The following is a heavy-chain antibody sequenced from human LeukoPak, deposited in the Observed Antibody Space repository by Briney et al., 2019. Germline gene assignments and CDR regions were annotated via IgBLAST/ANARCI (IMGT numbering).Heavy chain of an antibody. CDR3: ARAPKRGYYDSSGYCFDY. D-gene: IGHD3-22*01. Sequence: SETLSLTCAVSGGSISSSNWWSWVRQPPGKGLEWIGEICHSGSTNYNPSLKSRVTISVDKSKNQSSLKLSSVTAADTAVYYCARAPKRGYYDSSGYCFDYWGQGTLVTVSS. V-gene: IGHV4-4*02. J-gene: IGHJ4*02. CDR1: GGSISSSNW. CDR2: ICHSGST.